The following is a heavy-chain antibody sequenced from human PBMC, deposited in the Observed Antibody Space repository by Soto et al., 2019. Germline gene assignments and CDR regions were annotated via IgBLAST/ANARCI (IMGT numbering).Heavy chain of an antibody. CDR2: ISAYNGNT. CDR3: AAGYSVPYYYDSSGYFDS. D-gene: IGHD3-22*01. V-gene: IGHV1-18*04. Sequence: ASVKVSCKASGYTFTSYGISWVRQAPGEGLEWMGWISAYNGNTNYAQKLQGRVTMTTDTSTSTAYMELRSLRSDDTAVYYCAAGYSVPYYYDSSGYFDSWGQGTLVTAPQ. J-gene: IGHJ4*02. CDR1: GYTFTSYG.